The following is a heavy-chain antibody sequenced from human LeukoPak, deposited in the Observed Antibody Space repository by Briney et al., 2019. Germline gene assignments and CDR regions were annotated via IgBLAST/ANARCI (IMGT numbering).Heavy chain of an antibody. V-gene: IGHV3-43*01. CDR2: INWNGEST. CDR1: GFTFDDYT. Sequence: GGSLRLSCAASGFTFDDYTIHWVRQARGEGLEWVSLINWNGESTYYTDSVKGRFTISRDNSKNCLYLQMNSLRIEDAALYYCAKGQFYSSSSYYFDYWGQGTLVTVSS. J-gene: IGHJ4*02. CDR3: AKGQFYSSSSYYFDY. D-gene: IGHD6-6*01.